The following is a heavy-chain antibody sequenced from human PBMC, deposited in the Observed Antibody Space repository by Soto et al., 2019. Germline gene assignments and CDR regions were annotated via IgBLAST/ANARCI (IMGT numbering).Heavy chain of an antibody. CDR1: GYSFTTYW. CDR2: IYPGDSDT. Sequence: PGESLKISCKGSGYSFTTYWIGWVRQMPGKGLEWMGIIYPGDSDTRYSPSFQGQVTISADKSITTAYLQWSSLKASDTAMYYCARPASGSGSKVDYWGQGTLVTVSS. CDR3: ARPASGSGSKVDY. V-gene: IGHV5-51*01. J-gene: IGHJ4*02. D-gene: IGHD6-19*01.